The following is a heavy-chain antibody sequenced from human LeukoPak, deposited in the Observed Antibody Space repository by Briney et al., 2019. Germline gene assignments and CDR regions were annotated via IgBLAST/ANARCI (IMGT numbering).Heavy chain of an antibody. V-gene: IGHV3-74*01. D-gene: IGHD3-22*01. CDR1: GFTFSSYW. Sequence: GGSLRLSCAASGFTFSSYWMHWVRQAPGKGLVWVSRINSDGSSTSYADSVKGRFTISRDNAKNTLYLQMNSLRAEDTAVYYCARADYDSSGPIDYWGQGTLVTVSS. CDR3: ARADYDSSGPIDY. J-gene: IGHJ4*02. CDR2: INSDGSST.